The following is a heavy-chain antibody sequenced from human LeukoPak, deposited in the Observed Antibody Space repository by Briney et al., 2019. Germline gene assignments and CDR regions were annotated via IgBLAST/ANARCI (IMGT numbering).Heavy chain of an antibody. CDR2: IYASGNT. V-gene: IGHV4-4*07. CDR3: ASYSGSNAYYVH. D-gene: IGHD1-26*01. J-gene: IGHJ4*02. Sequence: SETLSLTCTVSGGSISGYYWSWIRQPAGKGLEWIGRIYASGNTNYNPSLKSRVTMSVDTSKNQFSLKLSSMTAADTAVYYCASYSGSNAYYVHWGQGTLVTVSS. CDR1: GGSISGYY.